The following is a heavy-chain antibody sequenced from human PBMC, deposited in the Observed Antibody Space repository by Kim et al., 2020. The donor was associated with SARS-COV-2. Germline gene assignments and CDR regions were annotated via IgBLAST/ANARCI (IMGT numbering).Heavy chain of an antibody. CDR1: GYSFTSYW. J-gene: IGHJ3*02. V-gene: IGHV5-51*01. CDR2: IYPGDSDT. CDR3: ARHHDILTGYLDAFDI. D-gene: IGHD3-9*01. Sequence: GESLKISCKGSGYSFTSYWIGWVRQMPGKGLEWMGIIYPGDSDTRYSPSFQGQVTISADKSISTAYLQWSSLKASDTAMYYCARHHDILTGYLDAFDIWGQGTMVTVSS.